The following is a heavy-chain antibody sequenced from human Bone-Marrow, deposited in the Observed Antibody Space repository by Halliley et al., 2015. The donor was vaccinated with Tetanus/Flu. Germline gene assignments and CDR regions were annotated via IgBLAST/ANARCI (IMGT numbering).Heavy chain of an antibody. D-gene: IGHD4-17*01. CDR3: AGLSSAYGGKPKEYHRGMDG. V-gene: IGHV1-69*17. J-gene: IGHJ6*02. CDR1: GGTFSRYV. Sequence: QLVQSGAEVKKPGSSVTVSCKAPGGTFSRYVVSWVRQAPGQGLEWMGGTTPIFLITNYAQKFQGRVSISADKSTDISYMELRSLKYDDTAVYYCAGLSSAYGGKPKEYHRGMDGWGQGTTVTVSS. CDR2: TTPIFLIT.